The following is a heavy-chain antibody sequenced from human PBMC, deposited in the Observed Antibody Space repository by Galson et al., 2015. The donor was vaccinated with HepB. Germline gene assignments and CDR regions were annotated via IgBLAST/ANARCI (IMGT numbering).Heavy chain of an antibody. J-gene: IGHJ5*02. CDR3: TRRSLGMSTVWLDL. V-gene: IGHV3-11*03. Sequence: SLRLSCAASGFKFNDYYMSWIRQAPGKGLEWISYISSTSNYRNYADSVKGRFTISRDNAKNSLFLQMDSLKTDDTAVYYCTRRSLGMSTVWLDLWGQGTLVTVSS. CDR1: GFKFNDYY. CDR2: ISSTSNYR. D-gene: IGHD1-1*01.